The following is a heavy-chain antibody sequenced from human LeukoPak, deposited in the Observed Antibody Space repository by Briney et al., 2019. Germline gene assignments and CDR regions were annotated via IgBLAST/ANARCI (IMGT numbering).Heavy chain of an antibody. D-gene: IGHD3-22*01. CDR2: ISAYNGNT. CDR3: ARAHGYDSSGYSEAYFDY. Sequence: ASVTVSCTASGYTFTSYGISWVRQAPGQGLEWMGWISAYNGNTNYAQKLQGRVTMTTDTSTSTAYMELRSLRSDDTAVYYCARAHGYDSSGYSEAYFDYWGQGTLVTVSS. J-gene: IGHJ4*02. CDR1: GYTFTSYG. V-gene: IGHV1-18*01.